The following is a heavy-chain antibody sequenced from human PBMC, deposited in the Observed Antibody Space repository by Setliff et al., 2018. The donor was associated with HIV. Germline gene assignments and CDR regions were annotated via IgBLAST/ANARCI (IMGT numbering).Heavy chain of an antibody. J-gene: IGHJ4*02. CDR3: ARGVRGVIIDWYYFDY. V-gene: IGHV4-59*01. CDR2: IYYSGST. D-gene: IGHD3-10*01. CDR1: GGSISSYY. Sequence: PSETLSLTCTVSGGSISSYYWSWIRQPPGKGLEWIGYIYYSGSTDYNPSPKSRGTISVDTSKNQFSLKLSSVTAADTAVYYCARGVRGVIIDWYYFDYWGQGTLVTVSS.